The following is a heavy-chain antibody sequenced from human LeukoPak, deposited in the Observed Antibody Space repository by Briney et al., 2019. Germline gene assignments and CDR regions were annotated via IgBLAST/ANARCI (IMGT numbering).Heavy chain of an antibody. V-gene: IGHV1-2*06. J-gene: IGHJ4*02. D-gene: IGHD3-10*01. CDR2: INPNSGGT. Sequence: ASVKVSCKAPGCTFTGYYMHWVRQAPGQGLEWMGRINPNSGGTNYAQKFQGRVTMTRDTSISTAYMELSRLRSDDTAVYYCARAYTMVQGSVVGYWGQGTLVTVSS. CDR3: ARAYTMVQGSVVGY. CDR1: GCTFTGYY.